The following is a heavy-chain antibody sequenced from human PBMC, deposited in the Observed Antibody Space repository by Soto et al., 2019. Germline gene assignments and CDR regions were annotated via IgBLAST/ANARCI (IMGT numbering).Heavy chain of an antibody. V-gene: IGHV4-31*03. Sequence: SETLSLTCTVSGGSISSRGHYWGWIRQDPGKGLEWIGYIYYSGSTYYNPSLKSRITMSVDTSKNQFSLKLRSVTAADTAVYYCARDLGGIYYYLGSYNGIDVWGQGTTVTVYS. J-gene: IGHJ6*02. CDR3: ARDLGGIYYYLGSYNGIDV. CDR1: GGSISSRGHY. CDR2: IYYSGST. D-gene: IGHD3-10*01.